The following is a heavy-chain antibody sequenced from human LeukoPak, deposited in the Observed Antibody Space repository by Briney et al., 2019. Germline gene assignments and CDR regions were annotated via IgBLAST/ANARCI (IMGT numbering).Heavy chain of an antibody. CDR3: ARVLVVEFFGWFDP. J-gene: IGHJ5*02. V-gene: IGHV4-59*08. CDR1: GGSTSSYY. D-gene: IGHD2-8*01. Sequence: SETLSLTCTVSGGSTSSYYWSWIRQPPGKGLEWIGYIYYSGSTNYNPSLKSRVTISVDTSKNQFSLKLSSVTAADTAVYYCARVLVVEFFGWFDPWGQGTLVTVSS. CDR2: IYYSGST.